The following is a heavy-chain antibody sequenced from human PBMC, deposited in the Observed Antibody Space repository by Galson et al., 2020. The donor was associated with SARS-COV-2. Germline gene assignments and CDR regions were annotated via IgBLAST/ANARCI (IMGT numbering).Heavy chain of an antibody. J-gene: IGHJ6*02. CDR2: FDPEDGET. Sequence: ASVKVSCKVSGYTLTELSMHWVRQAPGKGLEWMGGFDPEDGETIYAQKFQGRVTMTEDTSTDTAYMELSSLRSEDTAVYYCATGIAVAGTLGYYYYYYGMDVWGQGTTGTVSS. CDR3: ATGIAVAGTLGYYYYYYGMDV. CDR1: GYTLTELS. V-gene: IGHV1-24*01. D-gene: IGHD6-19*01.